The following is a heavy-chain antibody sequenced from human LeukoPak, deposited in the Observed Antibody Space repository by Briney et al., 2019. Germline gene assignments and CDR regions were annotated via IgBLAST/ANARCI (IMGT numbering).Heavy chain of an antibody. CDR2: IYYSGST. CDR3: AREGLHSPYYFDY. D-gene: IGHD3-16*01. CDR1: GYSISSSNW. V-gene: IGHV4-28*03. Sequence: PSETLSLTCAVSGYSISSSNWWGWIRQPPGKGLEWIGYIYYSGSTNYNPSLKSRVTISVDTSKNQFSLKLSSVTAADTAVYYCAREGLHSPYYFDYWGQGTLVTVSS. J-gene: IGHJ4*02.